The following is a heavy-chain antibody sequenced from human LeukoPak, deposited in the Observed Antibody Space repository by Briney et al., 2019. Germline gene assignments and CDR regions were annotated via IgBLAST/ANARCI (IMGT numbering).Heavy chain of an antibody. CDR1: GFIVSSNY. V-gene: IGHV3-53*01. D-gene: IGHD3-9*01. J-gene: IGHJ4*02. CDR3: ASVLTGYYDYFDY. CDR2: IYSGGST. Sequence: GGSLRPSCAASGFIVSSNYMSWVRQAPGKGLEWVSVIYSGGSTYYADSVKGRFTISRDNSKNTLYLQMNSLRAEDTAVYYCASVLTGYYDYFDYWGQGTLVTVSS.